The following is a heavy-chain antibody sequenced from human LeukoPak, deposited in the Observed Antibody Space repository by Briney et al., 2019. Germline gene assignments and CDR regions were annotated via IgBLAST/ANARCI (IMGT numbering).Heavy chain of an antibody. J-gene: IGHJ6*02. CDR1: GFTFSSYA. Sequence: GGSLRLSCAASGFTFSSYAMSWVRQAPGKGLEWVSAISGSGGSTYYADSVKGRFTISRDNSKNMLYLQMNSLRAEDTAVYYCAKDGPFPSYYYYGMDVWGQGTTVTVSS. D-gene: IGHD2-21*01. V-gene: IGHV3-23*01. CDR3: AKDGPFPSYYYYGMDV. CDR2: ISGSGGST.